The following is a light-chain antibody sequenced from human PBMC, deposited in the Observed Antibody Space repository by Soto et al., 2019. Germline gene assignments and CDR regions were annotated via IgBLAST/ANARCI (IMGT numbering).Light chain of an antibody. CDR1: QSVSSSY. CDR2: GAS. J-gene: IGKJ4*02. Sequence: EIVLTQSPGPLSLSPGDRATLSCRASQSVSSSYLAWYQQKPGQAPRLLIYGASTRATGIPARFSGSRSGAEFTLTINSLQSDDFAVYYCQPYNNWPLTFGGGTKVDIK. V-gene: IGKV3D-15*01. CDR3: QPYNNWPLT.